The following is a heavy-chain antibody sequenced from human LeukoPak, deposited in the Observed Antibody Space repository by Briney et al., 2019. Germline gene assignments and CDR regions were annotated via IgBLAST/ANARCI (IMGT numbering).Heavy chain of an antibody. Sequence: SETLSLTCTVSGGSISSYYWSWIRQPPGKGLEWIGYIYYSGSTNYNPSLKSRVTISVDTSKNQFSLKLSSVTAADTAVYYCARVVGYYYDSSGYYYVEWFDPWGQGTLVTVSS. D-gene: IGHD3-22*01. V-gene: IGHV4-59*08. J-gene: IGHJ5*02. CDR1: GGSISSYY. CDR2: IYYSGST. CDR3: ARVVGYYYDSSGYYYVEWFDP.